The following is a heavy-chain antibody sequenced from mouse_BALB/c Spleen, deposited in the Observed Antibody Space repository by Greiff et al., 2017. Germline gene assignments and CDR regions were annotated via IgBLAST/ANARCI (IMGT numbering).Heavy chain of an antibody. J-gene: IGHJ2*01. CDR3: ARRGVLYYDYDRGFDY. V-gene: IGHV3-2*02. CDR1: GYSITSDYA. Sequence: EVQLQQSGPGLVKPSQSLSLTCTVTGYSITSDYAWNWIRQFPGNKLEWMGYISYSGSTSYNPSLKSRISITRDTSKNQFFLQLNSVTTEDTATYYGARRGVLYYDYDRGFDYWGQGTTLTVSS. D-gene: IGHD2-4*01. CDR2: ISYSGST.